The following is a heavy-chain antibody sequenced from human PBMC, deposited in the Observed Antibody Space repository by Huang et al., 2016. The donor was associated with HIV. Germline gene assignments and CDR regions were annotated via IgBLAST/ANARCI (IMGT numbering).Heavy chain of an antibody. CDR2: ISNDGSSK. CDR3: ARGVTGTTFYYYNMDV. Sequence: AASGFTFDNFAMHWVRQAPSKGLEWMAVISNDGSSKYYPDSVKGRFTISRDKSKNTLHLQMNSLRTEDTAVYYCARGVTGTTFYYYNMDVWGKGTTVIVSS. J-gene: IGHJ6*04. V-gene: IGHV3-30-3*01. CDR1: GFTFDNFA. D-gene: IGHD1-20*01.